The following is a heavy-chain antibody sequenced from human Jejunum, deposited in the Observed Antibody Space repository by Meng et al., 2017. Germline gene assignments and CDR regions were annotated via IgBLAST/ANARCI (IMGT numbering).Heavy chain of an antibody. CDR1: GFTLTSHH. Sequence: GESLKISCVVSGFTLTSHHMHWVRQIPGKGLEWVAVMASDGSQQHYAESVKGRFTFSRDVTKNTLFLQMDSLRPDDTAVYFCARYIDSSGSADALDIWGQGTLVTVSS. D-gene: IGHD3-22*01. CDR2: MASDGSQQ. CDR3: ARYIDSSGSADALDI. V-gene: IGHV3-30*01. J-gene: IGHJ3*02.